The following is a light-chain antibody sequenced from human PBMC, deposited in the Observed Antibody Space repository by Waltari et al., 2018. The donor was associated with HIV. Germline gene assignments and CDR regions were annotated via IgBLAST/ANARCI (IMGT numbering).Light chain of an antibody. CDR1: QSVSRN. V-gene: IGKV3-15*01. CDR3: QQYNNWHPWT. Sequence: EIGMTQSPAPLSVSPGERAPFPCRASQSVSRNLAWYQQKPGQAPRLLVSGASTRATGIPARFSGSGSGTEFTLTISSLQSEDFAVYYCQQYNNWHPWTFGQGTKVEIK. CDR2: GAS. J-gene: IGKJ1*01.